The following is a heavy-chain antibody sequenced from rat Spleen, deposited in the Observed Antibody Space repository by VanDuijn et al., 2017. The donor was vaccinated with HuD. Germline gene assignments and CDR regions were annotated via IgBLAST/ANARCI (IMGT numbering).Heavy chain of an antibody. Sequence: EVQLVESDGGLVQPGRSMKLSCAASGFTFSNSYMAWVRQAPTKGLEWVASISIGGGNTYYRDSVKGRFSISRDDAKSTLYLQMDSLRSEDTAMYYCASELGHNWFAYWGQGTLVTVS. D-gene: IGHD5-1*01. CDR1: GFTFSNSY. CDR2: ISIGGGNT. CDR3: ASELGHNWFAY. J-gene: IGHJ3*01. V-gene: IGHV5-25*01.